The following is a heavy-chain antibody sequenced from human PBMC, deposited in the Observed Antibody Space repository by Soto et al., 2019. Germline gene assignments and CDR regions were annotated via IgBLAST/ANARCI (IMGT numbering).Heavy chain of an antibody. CDR2: IYYSGST. Sequence: QVQLQESGPGLVKPSQTLSLTCTVSGGSIDNSGYCWSWIRQHPGKGLEWIGYIYYSGSTNYNPSLKSRVTISVDTSKNQFSLRLSSVTAADTAVYYCARSVVAAIAFDFWGQGTLVTVSS. D-gene: IGHD2-15*01. J-gene: IGHJ4*02. CDR3: ARSVVAAIAFDF. CDR1: GGSIDNSGYC. V-gene: IGHV4-31*03.